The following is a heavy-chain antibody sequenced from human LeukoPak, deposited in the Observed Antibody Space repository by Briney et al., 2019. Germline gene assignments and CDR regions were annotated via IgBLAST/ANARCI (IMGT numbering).Heavy chain of an antibody. D-gene: IGHD3-3*01. V-gene: IGHV3-33*01. CDR2: IWYDGSNK. Sequence: GRSLRLSCAASGFTFSSCGMQWVRQAPGKGLEWVAVIWYDGSNKYYADSVKGRFTISRDNSKNTLYLQMNSLRAEDTAVYYCARDLDFRMDVRGQGTTVTVSS. CDR1: GFTFSSCG. J-gene: IGHJ6*02. CDR3: ARDLDFRMDV.